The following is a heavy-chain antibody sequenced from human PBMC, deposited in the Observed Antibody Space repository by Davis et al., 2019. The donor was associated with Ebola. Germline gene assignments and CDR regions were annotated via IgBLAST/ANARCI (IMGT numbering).Heavy chain of an antibody. CDR3: ARVTSYYYDSSGYYTLYYFDY. CDR1: AGSISSGDYY. V-gene: IGHV4-30-4*01. Sequence: MPSETLSLTCTVSAGSISSGDYYWSWIRQPPGKGLEWIGYIYYSGSTYYNPSLKSRVTISVDTSKNQFSLKLSSVTAADTAVYYCARVTSYYYDSSGYYTLYYFDYWGQGTLVTVSS. CDR2: IYYSGST. J-gene: IGHJ4*02. D-gene: IGHD3-22*01.